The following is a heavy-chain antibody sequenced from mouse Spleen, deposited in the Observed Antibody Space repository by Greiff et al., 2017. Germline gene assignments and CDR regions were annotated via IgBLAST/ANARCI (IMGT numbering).Heavy chain of an antibody. D-gene: IGHD2-4*01. V-gene: IGHV5-16*01. CDR2: INYDGSST. Sequence: EVQVVESEGGLVQPGSSMKLSCTASGFTFSDYYMAWVRQVPEKGLEWVANINYDGSSTYYLDSLKSRFIISRDNAKNILYLQMSSLKSEDTHTYYCARDRGDYDECFAYWGQGTLVTVSA. J-gene: IGHJ3*01. CDR3: ARDRGDYDECFAY. CDR1: GFTFSDYY.